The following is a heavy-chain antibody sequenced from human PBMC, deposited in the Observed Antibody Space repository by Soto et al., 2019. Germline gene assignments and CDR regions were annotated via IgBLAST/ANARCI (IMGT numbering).Heavy chain of an antibody. CDR2: ISYDGSNK. J-gene: IGHJ4*02. CDR3: AKMADYYDSSGYVDY. D-gene: IGHD3-22*01. CDR1: GLTFSSYG. V-gene: IGHV3-30*18. Sequence: AASGLTFSSYGMHLVRQAPGKGLEWVAVISYDGSNKYYADSVKGRFTISRDNSKNTLYLQMNSLRAEDTAVYYCAKMADYYDSSGYVDYWGQGSQVTV.